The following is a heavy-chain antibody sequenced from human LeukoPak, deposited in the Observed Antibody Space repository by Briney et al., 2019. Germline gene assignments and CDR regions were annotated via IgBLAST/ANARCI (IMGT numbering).Heavy chain of an antibody. J-gene: IGHJ4*02. V-gene: IGHV1-2*02. D-gene: IGHD4-17*01. Sequence: GASVKVSCKTSGYTFTGYYMHWVRQAPGQGLELMGWINPNSGGTNYAQKFQGRVTMTRDTSISTAYMELSRLRSDDTAVYYCARLDGDYVLFDYWGQGTLVTVSS. CDR3: ARLDGDYVLFDY. CDR2: INPNSGGT. CDR1: GYTFTGYY.